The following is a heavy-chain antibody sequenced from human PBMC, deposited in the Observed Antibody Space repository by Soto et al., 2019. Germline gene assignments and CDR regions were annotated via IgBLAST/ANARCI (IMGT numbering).Heavy chain of an antibody. J-gene: IGHJ6*02. D-gene: IGHD5-18*01. CDR2: IYYSGST. Sequence: QVQLQESGPGLVKPSETLSLTCTVSGGSISSYYWSWIRQPPGKGLEWIGYIYYSGSTNYNPSLMSRLTISVVTPKNQYSLKLGSVTAADTAVYYCASKRRGYSYGWYGMDVWGQGTTVTVSS. CDR1: GGSISSYY. CDR3: ASKRRGYSYGWYGMDV. V-gene: IGHV4-59*01.